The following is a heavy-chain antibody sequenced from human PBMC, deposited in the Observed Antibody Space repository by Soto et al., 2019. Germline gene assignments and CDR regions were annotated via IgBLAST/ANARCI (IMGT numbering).Heavy chain of an antibody. J-gene: IGHJ5*02. Sequence: KPSETLSLTCTVSGDSITTTGFYWGWVRQPPGKGLEWIGSISYSGTTYYNPSLQSRVTISQDTSKNHFSLRLSSVTAADTAVYYCARLFSTRFDPWGQGTLVTV. CDR1: GDSITTTGFY. CDR2: ISYSGTT. V-gene: IGHV4-39*02. CDR3: ARLFSTRFDP. D-gene: IGHD1-1*01.